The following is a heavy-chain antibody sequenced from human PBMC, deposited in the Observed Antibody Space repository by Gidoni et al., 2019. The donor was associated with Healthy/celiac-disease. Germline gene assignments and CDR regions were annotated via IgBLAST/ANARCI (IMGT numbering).Heavy chain of an antibody. V-gene: IGHV3-43*02. D-gene: IGHD2-2*01. CDR1: GFTFDDYA. CDR2: ISGDGGST. J-gene: IGHJ4*02. CDR3: AKGRIIVVVPAATYYFDY. Sequence: EVQLVESGGGVVQPGGSLRLSCAAAGFTFDDYAMHWVRQAPGKGLEWVSLISGDGGSTYYADSVKGRFTISRDNSKNSLYLQMNSLRTEDTALYYCAKGRIIVVVPAATYYFDYWGQGTLVTVSS.